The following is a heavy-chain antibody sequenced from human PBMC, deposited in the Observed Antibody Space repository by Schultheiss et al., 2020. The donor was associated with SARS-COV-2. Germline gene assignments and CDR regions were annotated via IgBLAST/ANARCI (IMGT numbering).Heavy chain of an antibody. J-gene: IGHJ6*02. D-gene: IGHD6-19*01. CDR1: RGTFSSNP. V-gene: IGHV1-69*13. CDR2: IIPIFGTA. CDR3: AREGMAAVAGTYYYGMDV. Sequence: SVKVPCKPSRGTFSSNPISWVRQAPGQGLEWMGGIIPIFGTANYAQKFQGRVTITADESTSTAYMELSSLRSEDTAVYYCAREGMAAVAGTYYYGMDVWGQGTTVTVSS.